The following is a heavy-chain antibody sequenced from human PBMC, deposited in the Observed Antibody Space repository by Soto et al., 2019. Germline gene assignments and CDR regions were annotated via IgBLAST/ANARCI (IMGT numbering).Heavy chain of an antibody. CDR2: ISYDGSNK. CDR3: ARDSGDTAMVVFDY. J-gene: IGHJ4*02. D-gene: IGHD5-18*01. Sequence: VGSLRLSCAASGFTFSSYAMHWVRQAPGKGLEWVAVISYDGSNKYYADSVKGRFTISRDNSKNTLYLQMNSLRAEDTAVYYCARDSGDTAMVVFDYWGQGTLVTVSS. CDR1: GFTFSSYA. V-gene: IGHV3-30-3*01.